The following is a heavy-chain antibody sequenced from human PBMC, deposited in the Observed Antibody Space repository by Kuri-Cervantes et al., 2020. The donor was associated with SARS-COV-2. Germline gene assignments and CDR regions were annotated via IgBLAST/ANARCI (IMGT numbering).Heavy chain of an antibody. D-gene: IGHD5-18*01. Sequence: GGSLRLSCVASGFTFSNYAMSWVRQAPGKGLEWVSGISGSGGSTYYADSVKGRFTISRDNSKNTLYLQMNSLRAEDTAVYYCAVDQGYSYGYGYWGQGTLVTVSS. V-gene: IGHV3-23*01. J-gene: IGHJ4*02. CDR1: GFTFSNYA. CDR2: ISGSGGST. CDR3: AVDQGYSYGYGY.